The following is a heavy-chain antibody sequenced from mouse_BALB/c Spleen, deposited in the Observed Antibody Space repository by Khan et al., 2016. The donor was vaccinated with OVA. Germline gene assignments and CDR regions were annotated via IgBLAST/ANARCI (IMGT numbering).Heavy chain of an antibody. CDR1: GFTFSRYP. CDR2: IGSGGST. Sequence: EVELVESGGGLVKPGGSLKLSCAASGFTFSRYPMSWVRQTPEKRLEWVASIGSGGSTYYPDNVKGRFTISRDNARNLLYLQMSSLRSEDTAMDFCARVNGSSGVDYWGQGTTLTVSS. V-gene: IGHV5-6-5*01. J-gene: IGHJ2*01. CDR3: ARVNGSSGVDY. D-gene: IGHD1-1*01.